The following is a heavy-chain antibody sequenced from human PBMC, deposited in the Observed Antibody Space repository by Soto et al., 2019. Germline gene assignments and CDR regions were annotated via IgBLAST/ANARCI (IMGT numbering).Heavy chain of an antibody. V-gene: IGHV1-69*01. CDR1: GGTFRNFA. Sequence: QVQLVQSGAEVKKPGSSVKVSCKASGGTFRNFAFSWFGRAPGQGLEWREEVIPIFGTTPYAQKFQGRVTITADESTNTAYMELSSLRSEETAVYYCARRFIQDNGGNHDSFDIWGQGTMVSVSS. CDR2: VIPIFGTT. J-gene: IGHJ3*02. D-gene: IGHD4-17*01. CDR3: ARRFIQDNGGNHDSFDI.